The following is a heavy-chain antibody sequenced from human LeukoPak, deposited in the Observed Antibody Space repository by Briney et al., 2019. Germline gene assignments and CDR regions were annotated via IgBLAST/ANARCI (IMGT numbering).Heavy chain of an antibody. J-gene: IGHJ4*02. D-gene: IGHD3-10*01. CDR3: AKGHGSGSYPNYFDY. V-gene: IGHV3-30*04. Sequence: PGRSLRLSCAASGFTFSSYAMHWVRQAPGKGLEWVAVISYDGSNKYYADSVKGRFTISRDDSKNTLYLQMNSLRAEDTAVYYCAKGHGSGSYPNYFDYWGQGTLVTVSS. CDR1: GFTFSSYA. CDR2: ISYDGSNK.